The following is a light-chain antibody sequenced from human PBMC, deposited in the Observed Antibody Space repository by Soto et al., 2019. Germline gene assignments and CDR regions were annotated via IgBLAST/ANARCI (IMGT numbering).Light chain of an antibody. CDR3: AAWDDSLNGYV. J-gene: IGLJ1*01. V-gene: IGLV1-44*01. CDR2: SNN. Sequence: VLTQPPSASGTPGQRVTIPCSGSSSNIGSNTVNWYQQLPGTAPKLLIYSNNQRPSGVPDRFSGSKSGTSASLAISGLQSEDEADYYCAAWDDSLNGYVFGPGTKVTVL. CDR1: SSNIGSNT.